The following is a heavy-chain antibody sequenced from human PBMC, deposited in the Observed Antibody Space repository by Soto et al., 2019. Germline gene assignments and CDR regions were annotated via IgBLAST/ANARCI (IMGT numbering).Heavy chain of an antibody. Sequence: EVQLVESGGGLIQPGGSLRVSCAASGFTVSSNYMSWVRQAPGKGLEWVSLIYSGGSTYYADSVKGRFTISRDNSKNTLYLQMSSLSAEDTAVYYWARGYSSSWYVGLGYWGQGTLVTVSS. CDR2: IYSGGST. CDR1: GFTVSSNY. J-gene: IGHJ4*02. V-gene: IGHV3-53*01. D-gene: IGHD6-13*01. CDR3: ARGYSSSWYVGLGY.